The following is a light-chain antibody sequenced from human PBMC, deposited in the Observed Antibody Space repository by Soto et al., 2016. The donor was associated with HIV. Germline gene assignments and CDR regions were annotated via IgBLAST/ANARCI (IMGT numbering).Light chain of an antibody. CDR3: QESQSHT. V-gene: IGKV1-5*03. J-gene: IGKJ2*01. CDR1: ETISRW. Sequence: DIQMAQSPSSLSASVGDKVTITCRASETISRWLAWYQQKPGKAPKLLIFKASLLERGVPSRFSGSGSGTEFTLTINSLQPDDFASYYCQESQSHTFGQGTKPEIK. CDR2: KAS.